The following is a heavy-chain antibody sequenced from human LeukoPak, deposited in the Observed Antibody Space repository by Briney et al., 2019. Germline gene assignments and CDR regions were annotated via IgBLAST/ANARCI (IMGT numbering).Heavy chain of an antibody. D-gene: IGHD4-17*01. Sequence: GGSLRLSCAASGFTFSSYGMHWVRQAPGKGLEWVAFIRYDGSNKYYADSVKARFTISRDNSKNTLYLQMNTVGPEDTAVYYCAREAPNGVNDAFDIWGQGTMVTVSS. CDR3: AREAPNGVNDAFDI. J-gene: IGHJ3*02. CDR2: IRYDGSNK. V-gene: IGHV3-30*02. CDR1: GFTFSSYG.